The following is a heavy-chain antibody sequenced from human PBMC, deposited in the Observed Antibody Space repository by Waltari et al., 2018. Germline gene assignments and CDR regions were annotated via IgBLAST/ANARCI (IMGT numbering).Heavy chain of an antibody. CDR3: AKVALWLGAYYFDY. CDR2: ISGSGGST. D-gene: IGHD5-18*01. Sequence: EVQLLESGGGLVQPGGSLRLSCSASGFTLSRYAMSWVRQAPGKGLEWVSAISGSGGSTYYADSVKGRFTISRDNSKNTLYLQMNSLRAEDTAVYYCAKVALWLGAYYFDYWGQGTLVTVSS. CDR1: GFTLSRYA. J-gene: IGHJ4*02. V-gene: IGHV3-23*01.